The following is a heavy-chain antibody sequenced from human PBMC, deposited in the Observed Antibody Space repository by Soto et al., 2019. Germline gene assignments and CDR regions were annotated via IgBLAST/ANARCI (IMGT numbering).Heavy chain of an antibody. CDR1: GGTFSSYA. Sequence: QVQLVQSGAEVKKPGSSVKVSCKASGGTFSSYAISWVRQAPGQGLEWMGGIIPIFGTANYAQKFQGRVTITADESTITAYMELSSLRSEDTAVYYCARAGVDYYDSSGYYYGFDYWGQGTLVTVSS. CDR3: ARAGVDYYDSSGYYYGFDY. CDR2: IIPIFGTA. D-gene: IGHD3-22*01. V-gene: IGHV1-69*01. J-gene: IGHJ4*02.